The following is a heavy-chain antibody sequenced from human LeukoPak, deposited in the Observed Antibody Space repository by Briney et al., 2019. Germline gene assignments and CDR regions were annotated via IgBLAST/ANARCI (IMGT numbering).Heavy chain of an antibody. V-gene: IGHV3-30-3*01. J-gene: IGHJ4*02. CDR2: ISYDGSNK. Sequence: PGGSLRLSCAASGFTFSSYAMHWVRQAPGKGLEWVAVISYDGSNKYYADSVKGRFTISRDNSKNTLYLQMNSLRAEDTAVYYCARDLGDSSGYPKYYFDYWGQGTLVTVSS. CDR3: ARDLGDSSGYPKYYFDY. CDR1: GFTFSSYA. D-gene: IGHD3-22*01.